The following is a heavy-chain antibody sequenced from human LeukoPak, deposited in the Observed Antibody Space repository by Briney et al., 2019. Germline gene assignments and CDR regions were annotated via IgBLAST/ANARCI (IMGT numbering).Heavy chain of an antibody. Sequence: GASVKVSCKASGYTFTSYGINWVRQATGQGLEWMGWMNPNSGNTGYAQKFQGRVTITRNTSISTAYMELSRLRSDDTAVYYCARQRGNYFDYWGQGTLVTVSS. J-gene: IGHJ4*02. CDR2: MNPNSGNT. V-gene: IGHV1-8*03. CDR1: GYTFTSYG. D-gene: IGHD3-10*01. CDR3: ARQRGNYFDY.